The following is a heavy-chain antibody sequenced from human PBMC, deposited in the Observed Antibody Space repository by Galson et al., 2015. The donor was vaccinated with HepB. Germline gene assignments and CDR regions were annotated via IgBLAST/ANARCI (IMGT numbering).Heavy chain of an antibody. CDR3: ARHRGIGELVWEH. J-gene: IGHJ1*01. D-gene: IGHD3-10*01. CDR1: GYSFTTYW. V-gene: IGHV5-10-1*01. Sequence: QSGAEVKKPGESLKISCRGSGYSFTTYWISWVRQMPGKGLEWMGRIDPSDSYTYYSPSFQGHVSISVDKAITTVYLQWSSLKASDTAMYYCARHRGIGELVWEHWGQGTPVTVSS. CDR2: IDPSDSYT.